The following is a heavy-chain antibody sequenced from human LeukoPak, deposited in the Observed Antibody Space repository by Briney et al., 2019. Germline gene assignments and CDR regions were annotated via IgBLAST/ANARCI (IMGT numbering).Heavy chain of an antibody. CDR2: IYYTGST. CDR1: GSSISSSSYY. J-gene: IGHJ3*02. D-gene: IGHD1-26*01. V-gene: IGHV4-39*07. CDR3: VRDASESYFANAFDI. Sequence: SETLSLTCTVSGSSISSSSYYWGWIRQPPGKGLEWIGRIYYTGSTYYNPSLKSRVTISVDTSENRFSLKLSSVTAADTAVYYCVRDASESYFANAFDIWGQGTMVTVSS.